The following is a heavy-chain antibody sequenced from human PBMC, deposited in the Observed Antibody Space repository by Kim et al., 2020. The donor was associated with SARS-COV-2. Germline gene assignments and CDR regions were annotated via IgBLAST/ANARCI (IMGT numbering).Heavy chain of an antibody. CDR2: IIPIFGTA. CDR3: ARDHKADGSGSYTSFHYYYYGMDV. Sequence: SVKVSCKASGGTFSSYAISWVRQAPGQGLEWMGGIIPIFGTANYAQKFQGRVTITADESTSTAYMELSSLRSEDTAVYYCARDHKADGSGSYTSFHYYYYGMDVWGQGTTVTVSS. D-gene: IGHD3-10*01. CDR1: GGTFSSYA. V-gene: IGHV1-69*13. J-gene: IGHJ6*02.